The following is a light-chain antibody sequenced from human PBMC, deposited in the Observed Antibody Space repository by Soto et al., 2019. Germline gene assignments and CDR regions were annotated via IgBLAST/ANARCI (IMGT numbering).Light chain of an antibody. J-gene: IGKJ1*01. CDR1: QTVLHGSNY. CDR3: QQYYTTPVT. Sequence: DIVMTQSPGSLAVSLGERATINCKSSQTVLHGSNYLAWYQQKPGQPPKLLIYWASTRESGVPDRFSASGSGTDFTLTISSLQAEDVAVYYCQQYYTTPVTFGQGTKVEI. V-gene: IGKV4-1*01. CDR2: WAS.